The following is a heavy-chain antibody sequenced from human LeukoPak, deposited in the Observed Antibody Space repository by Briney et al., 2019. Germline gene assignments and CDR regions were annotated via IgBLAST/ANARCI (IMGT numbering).Heavy chain of an antibody. J-gene: IGHJ4*02. V-gene: IGHV3-48*03. D-gene: IGHD3-9*01. CDR3: ARVRPTDILTGYKQELDY. CDR2: ISRGSGDI. CDR1: LFTFSNYE. Sequence: PGGSLRLSCAASLFTFSNYEMNWVRQALGKGLEWVAYISRGSGDIHYADSVRGRFSISRDNAKNSLHLHLSSLRAEDTAIYFCARVRPTDILTGYKQELDYWGQGTLVTVSS.